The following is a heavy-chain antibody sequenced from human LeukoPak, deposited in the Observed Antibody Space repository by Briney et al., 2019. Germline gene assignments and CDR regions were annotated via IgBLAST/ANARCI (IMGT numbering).Heavy chain of an antibody. D-gene: IGHD3-9*01. Sequence: PSETLSLTCGVSGSSISSDYYWGWIRQPPGQGLEWVGSIYDSGNTYYNPSLKSRVSISVDTSKNQFSLKMSSVTAADTAVYYCARGFTSDISTAYSPWGQGTLVTVSS. J-gene: IGHJ5*02. CDR2: IYDSGNT. CDR3: ARGFTSDISTAYSP. CDR1: GSSISSDYY. V-gene: IGHV4-38-2*01.